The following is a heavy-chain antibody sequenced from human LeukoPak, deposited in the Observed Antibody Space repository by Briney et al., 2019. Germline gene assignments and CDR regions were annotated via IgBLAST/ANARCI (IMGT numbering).Heavy chain of an antibody. Sequence: PSETLSLTCTVSGGSISSRSYYWGWLRQPPGKGLEWIGYIYYSGSINYNPSLKSRVTISVDTSKNQFSLKLSSVTAADTAVYYCARSRGYSYGTTFLDYWGQGTLVTVSS. CDR3: ARSRGYSYGTTFLDY. D-gene: IGHD5-18*01. V-gene: IGHV4-61*05. CDR1: GGSISSRSYY. J-gene: IGHJ4*02. CDR2: IYYSGSI.